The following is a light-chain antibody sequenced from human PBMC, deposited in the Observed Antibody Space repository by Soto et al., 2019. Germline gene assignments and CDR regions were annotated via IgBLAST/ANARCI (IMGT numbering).Light chain of an antibody. CDR2: STT. CDR3: VLYYGGAHVV. V-gene: IGLV7-43*01. J-gene: IGLJ2*01. CDR1: TGPVTTSHY. Sequence: QAVVTQEPSLTVSPGGTVTLTCASSTGPVTTSHYPNWFQQKPGQPPRSLIYSTTNTHSWTPARFSGSLLGGKAALTLSGVLPEDEADYYCVLYYGGAHVVLGGGTKVTVL.